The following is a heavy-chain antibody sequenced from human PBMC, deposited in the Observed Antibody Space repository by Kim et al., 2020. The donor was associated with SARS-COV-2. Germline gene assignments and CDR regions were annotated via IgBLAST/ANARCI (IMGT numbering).Heavy chain of an antibody. CDR3: ARINSPYYFDY. CDR1: GYSISSGYY. J-gene: IGHJ4*02. CDR2: IHHSGST. D-gene: IGHD1-20*01. V-gene: IGHV4-38-2*02. Sequence: SETLSLTCTVSGYSISSGYYWGWIRQPPGKGLEWIGSIHHSGSTYYNPSLKSRVIISVDTSKNLFSLKLSSVTAADTAAYYCARINSPYYFDYWGQGTLVTVSS.